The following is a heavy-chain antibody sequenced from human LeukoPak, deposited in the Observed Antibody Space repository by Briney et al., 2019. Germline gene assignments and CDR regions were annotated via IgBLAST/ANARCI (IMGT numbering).Heavy chain of an antibody. V-gene: IGHV1-46*01. CDR2: INPSGGT. CDR1: GYTFSIYN. Sequence: EASVKVSCKASGYTFSIYNMHWVRQAPGQGLEWMGIINPSGGTSYAQKLQGRITMTRDTSTSTLYMELSSLRSEDTAVYYCTREGVAGTGLDFWGQGTLVTVSS. J-gene: IGHJ4*02. D-gene: IGHD6-13*01. CDR3: TREGVAGTGLDF.